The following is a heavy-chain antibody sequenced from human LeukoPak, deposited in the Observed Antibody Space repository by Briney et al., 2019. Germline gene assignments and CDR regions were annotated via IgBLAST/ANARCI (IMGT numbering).Heavy chain of an antibody. D-gene: IGHD6-6*01. V-gene: IGHV3-7*04. CDR1: GFTFSSYW. CDR3: ARDVRPDY. Sequence: GGSLRLSCAASGFTFSSYWMSWVRQAPGEGLEWVANIQQDGTEKYYMDSVKGRFSTSRDNAKNSLYLQMNALRAEDTAVYYCARDVRPDYWGQGTLVTVST. J-gene: IGHJ4*02. CDR2: IQQDGTEK.